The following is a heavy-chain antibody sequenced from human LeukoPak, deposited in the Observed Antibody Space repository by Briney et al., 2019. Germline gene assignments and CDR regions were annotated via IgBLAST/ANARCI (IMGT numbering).Heavy chain of an antibody. CDR1: GFTFSSHW. CDR3: TRAVIAAAGVGHRHIDY. V-gene: IGHV3-49*04. J-gene: IGHJ4*02. D-gene: IGHD6-13*01. CDR2: IRSKAYGGTT. Sequence: GGSLRLSCAASGFTFSSHWMHWVRQAPGKGLEWVGFIRSKAYGGTTEYAASVKGRFTISRDDSKSIAYLQMNSLKTEDTAVYYCTRAVIAAAGVGHRHIDYWGQGTLVTVSS.